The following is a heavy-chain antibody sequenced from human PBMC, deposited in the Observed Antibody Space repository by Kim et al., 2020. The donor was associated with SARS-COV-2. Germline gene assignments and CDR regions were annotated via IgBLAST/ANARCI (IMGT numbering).Heavy chain of an antibody. CDR3: ARQNCAANCYFPC. V-gene: IGHV4-39*01. J-gene: IGHJ4*01. Sequence: SETLSLTCTASGGSVATNDNYWGWLRQTPGKGLEWIGGIYYTGTTSYNPSLKSRVTISVDTSKNQFSLKLSSVTAADTAVYYCARQNCAANCYFPCWSQGTLVTVST. D-gene: IGHD2-21*02. CDR1: GGSVATNDNY. CDR2: IYYTGTT.